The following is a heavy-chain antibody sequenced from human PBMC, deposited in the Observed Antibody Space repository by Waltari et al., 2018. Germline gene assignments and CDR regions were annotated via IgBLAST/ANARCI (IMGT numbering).Heavy chain of an antibody. CDR1: GYTLPELS. V-gene: IGHV1-24*01. CDR3: ATEGAYCGGDCYYYFDY. J-gene: IGHJ4*02. CDR2: FDPEDGET. Sequence: QVQLVQSGAEVKKPGASVKVSCKVYGYTLPELSMHWVRQAPGKGLEWMGGFDPEDGETIYAQKFQGRVTMTEDTSTDTAYMELSSLRSEDTAVYYCATEGAYCGGDCYYYFDYWGQGTLVTVSS. D-gene: IGHD2-21*02.